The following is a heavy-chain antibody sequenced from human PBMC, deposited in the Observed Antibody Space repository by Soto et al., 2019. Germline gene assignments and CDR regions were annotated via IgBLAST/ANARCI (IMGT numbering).Heavy chain of an antibody. Sequence: QVQLVQSGAEVKKPGSSVKVSCKASGGTFSSYTISWVRQAPEQGLEWMGRIIPILGIANYAQKFQGRVTITADKSTSTAYIELSSLRSEDTAVYYCASAPGTTSFDYWGQGTLVTVSS. CDR2: IIPILGIA. CDR1: GGTFSSYT. D-gene: IGHD6-13*01. V-gene: IGHV1-69*02. CDR3: ASAPGTTSFDY. J-gene: IGHJ4*02.